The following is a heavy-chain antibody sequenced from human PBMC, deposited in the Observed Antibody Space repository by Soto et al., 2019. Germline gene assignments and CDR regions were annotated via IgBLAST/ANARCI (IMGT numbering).Heavy chain of an antibody. J-gene: IGHJ4*02. CDR3: AAISSGYYRVFDY. Sequence: QIHLVQSGPEVKRPGTSVKVSCKASGATFTSSTVNWVRQARGQPPEWIGWILFGSGQTNYAQKFQGSVAINRDMSTYTAYLELNSLRSDDTAVYYCAAISSGYYRVFDYWGQGTLVTVSS. CDR2: ILFGSGQT. CDR1: GATFTSST. D-gene: IGHD3-22*01. V-gene: IGHV1-58*01.